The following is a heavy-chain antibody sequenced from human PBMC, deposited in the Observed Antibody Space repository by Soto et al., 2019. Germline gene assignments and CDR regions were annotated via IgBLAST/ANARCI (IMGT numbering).Heavy chain of an antibody. V-gene: IGHV3-21*01. CDR3: ARDGPHYYDSSGYIDY. D-gene: IGHD3-22*01. CDR2: ISSSSSYI. J-gene: IGHJ4*02. Sequence: GGSLRLSCAASGFTFSSYSMNWVRQAPGKGLEWVSSISSSSSYIYYADSVKGRFTISRDNAKNSLYLKMNSRRAEDTAVYYCARDGPHYYDSSGYIDYWGQGTLVTVSS. CDR1: GFTFSSYS.